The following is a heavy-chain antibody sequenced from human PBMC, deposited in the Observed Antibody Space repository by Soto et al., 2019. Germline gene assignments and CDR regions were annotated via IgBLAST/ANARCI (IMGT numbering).Heavy chain of an antibody. V-gene: IGHV1-8*01. Sequence: QVQLVQSGAEVKKPGASVTVSCKASGYTFTSYDINWVLQATGQGLEWMGWMNPNSGNTGYAQKFQGRVTMTRHTSISTTYMELSSLRFEETAVYYCARERANRLDPWGQGTLVTVSS. CDR1: GYTFTSYD. CDR3: ARERANRLDP. CDR2: MNPNSGNT. J-gene: IGHJ5*02.